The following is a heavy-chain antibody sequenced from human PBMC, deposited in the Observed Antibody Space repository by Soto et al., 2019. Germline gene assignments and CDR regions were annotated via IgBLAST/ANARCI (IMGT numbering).Heavy chain of an antibody. CDR2: VYYSGST. D-gene: IGHD3-10*01. CDR3: ASYGSGSYSFVY. Sequence: PSETLSLTCTVSGGSISSYYWSWIRQPPGKGLEWIGYVYYSGSTNYNPSLKSRVTISVDTSKNQFSLKLSSMTAEDTAVYYCASYGSGSYSFVYWGQGTLVTSPQ. V-gene: IGHV4-59*08. J-gene: IGHJ4*02. CDR1: GGSISSYY.